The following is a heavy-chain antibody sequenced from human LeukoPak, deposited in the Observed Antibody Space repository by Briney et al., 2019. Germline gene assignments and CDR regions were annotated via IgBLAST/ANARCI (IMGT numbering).Heavy chain of an antibody. Sequence: LSGGSLRLSCAGSGFTVSAYAMAWVRQAPGKGLEWVSTIYDDNTYYADSVKGRFAISTDNSKNTLYLQMNSLRVEDTAVYFCAARKVRGVWFYLDYWGQGTLVTVSS. CDR1: GFTVSAYA. CDR3: AARKVRGVWFYLDY. V-gene: IGHV3-23*01. J-gene: IGHJ4*02. CDR2: IYDDNT. D-gene: IGHD3-10*01.